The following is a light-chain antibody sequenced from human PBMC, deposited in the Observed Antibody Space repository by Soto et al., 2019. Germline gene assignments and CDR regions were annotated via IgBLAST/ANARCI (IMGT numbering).Light chain of an antibody. CDR1: SSNIGAGYD. Sequence: QPVLTQPPSVSGAPGQRVTISCTESSSNIGAGYDVHWYQQLPGTGPKLLIYGNSNRPSGVPDRFSGSKSGTSASLAITGLQAEDEADYYCQSYDSSLSGWVFGGGTKLTVL. V-gene: IGLV1-40*01. CDR2: GNS. J-gene: IGLJ3*02. CDR3: QSYDSSLSGWV.